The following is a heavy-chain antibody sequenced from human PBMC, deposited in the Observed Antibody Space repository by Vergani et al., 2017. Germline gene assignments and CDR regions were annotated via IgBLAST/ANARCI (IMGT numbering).Heavy chain of an antibody. CDR2: ISYDGSNK. Sequence: QVQLVESGGGVVQPGRSLRLSCAASGFTFSSYAMHWVRQAPGKGLEWVAVISYDGSNKYYADSVKGRFTISRDNSKNTLYLQMNSLRAEDTAVYYCAREEYGDYDLWGQGTMVTVSS. CDR3: AREEYGDYDL. CDR1: GFTFSSYA. J-gene: IGHJ3*01. V-gene: IGHV3-30-3*01. D-gene: IGHD4-17*01.